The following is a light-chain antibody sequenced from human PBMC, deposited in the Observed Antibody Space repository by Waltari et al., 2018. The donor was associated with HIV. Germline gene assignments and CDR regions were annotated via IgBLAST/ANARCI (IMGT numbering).Light chain of an antibody. Sequence: QSALTHPASVSGSPGQSITISCTGTSTDVGSYNLVSWYKQHPGKAPKLMSYELTKRPAGISTRFSGTRAGNTASLTIAGLQADDEADYYCCTYAGGRRVFGGGTKLTVL. V-gene: IGLV2-23*02. CDR1: STDVGSYNL. J-gene: IGLJ3*02. CDR2: ELT. CDR3: CTYAGGRRV.